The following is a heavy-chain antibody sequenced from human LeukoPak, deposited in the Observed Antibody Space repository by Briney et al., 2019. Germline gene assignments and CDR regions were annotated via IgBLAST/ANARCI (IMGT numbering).Heavy chain of an antibody. D-gene: IGHD3-10*01. V-gene: IGHV4-34*01. CDR2: SHHGGRT. CDR1: GGSLSGYY. CDR3: ARHGGWDFAL. J-gene: IGHJ2*01. Sequence: AETLSLTCAVYGGSLSGYYWSWIRQSPGKGLEWIGESHHGGRTNYHPALQSRVTISADTPNTKFSLKLNSVNAADTAVYYCARHGGWDFALWGPGTLVTASS.